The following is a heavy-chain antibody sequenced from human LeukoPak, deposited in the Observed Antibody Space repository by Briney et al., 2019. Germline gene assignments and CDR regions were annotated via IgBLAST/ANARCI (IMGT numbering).Heavy chain of an antibody. V-gene: IGHV3-7*01. Sequence: PGGSLRLSCAASGFTFSSYWMSWVRQAPGKGLEWVGQISHDGSEKYYVDSVRGRFTFSRDNAKNSLYLQMNSLRAEDTAVYYCARGVGSRHYYDSSGSDWGQGTLVTVSS. D-gene: IGHD3-22*01. CDR2: ISHDGSEK. CDR1: GFTFSSYW. CDR3: ARGVGSRHYYDSSGSD. J-gene: IGHJ4*02.